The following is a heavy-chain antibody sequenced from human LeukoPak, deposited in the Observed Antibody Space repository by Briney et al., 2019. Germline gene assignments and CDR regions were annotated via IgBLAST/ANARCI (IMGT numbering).Heavy chain of an antibody. Sequence: SETLSLTCTVSGGSISSNTYFWGWIRQPAGKGLEWIGRIYTSGSTNYNPSLKSRVTMSVDTSKNQFSLKLSSVTAADTAVYYCARDGTRGYSDYWGQGTLVTVSS. CDR1: GGSISSNTYF. CDR3: ARDGTRGYSDY. D-gene: IGHD5-18*01. CDR2: IYTSGST. J-gene: IGHJ4*02. V-gene: IGHV4-61*02.